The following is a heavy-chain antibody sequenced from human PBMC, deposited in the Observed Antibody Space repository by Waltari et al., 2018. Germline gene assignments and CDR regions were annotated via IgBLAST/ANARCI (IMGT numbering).Heavy chain of an antibody. V-gene: IGHV4-39*07. CDR3: ARVGVYCSGGSCYSGYFDY. Sequence: QLQLQESGPGLVKPSETLSLTCTVSGGSISSSSYYWGWIRQPPGKGLEWIGSIYYSGSTYYNPSLKRRVTMSVDTSNNQFSRKLSAVTAADTAVYYCARVGVYCSGGSCYSGYFDYWGQGTLVTVSS. CDR1: GGSISSSSYY. D-gene: IGHD2-15*01. CDR2: IYYSGST. J-gene: IGHJ4*02.